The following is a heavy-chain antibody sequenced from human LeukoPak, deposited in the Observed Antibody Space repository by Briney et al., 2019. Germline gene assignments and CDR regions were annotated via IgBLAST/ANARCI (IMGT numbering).Heavy chain of an antibody. CDR1: GFSLSNYW. CDR3: AWYGVTHGLDV. Sequence: PGGSLRLSCAASGFSLSNYWMSWVRQAPGKGLEWVANINQDGSDKYYVDSVMGRFAISKDNAKNSVYLQMNGLRPGDTAIYYCAWYGVTHGLDVWGQGTTVTVSS. J-gene: IGHJ6*02. CDR2: INQDGSDK. V-gene: IGHV3-7*01. D-gene: IGHD3-10*01.